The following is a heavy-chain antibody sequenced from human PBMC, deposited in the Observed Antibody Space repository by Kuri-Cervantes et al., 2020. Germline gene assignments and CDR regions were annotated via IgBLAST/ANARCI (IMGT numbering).Heavy chain of an antibody. J-gene: IGHJ4*02. Sequence: SETLSLTCTVSGGSISSSSYYWGWIRQPPGKGLEWIGSIYYSGSTYYNPSLKSRVTISVDTSKNQFSLKLSSVTAADTAVYYCARDWDSSGWYLGFDYWGQGTLVTVSS. CDR1: GGSISSSSYY. CDR2: IYYSGST. D-gene: IGHD6-19*01. V-gene: IGHV4-39*02. CDR3: ARDWDSSGWYLGFDY.